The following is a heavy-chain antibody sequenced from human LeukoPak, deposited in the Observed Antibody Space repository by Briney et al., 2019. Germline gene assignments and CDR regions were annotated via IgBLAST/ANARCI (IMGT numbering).Heavy chain of an antibody. Sequence: GGSPRLSCAASGVTFCTNGMHWVRRAPGKGLKWGAVIRYAGSNKYYADSVKGRLTISRDHAKSSLYLQMNSLRSEDTAVYYSAELGITMFGGVWGKGTTVTISS. J-gene: IGHJ6*04. CDR1: GVTFCTNG. D-gene: IGHD3-10*02. V-gene: IGHV3-33*03. CDR3: AELGITMFGGV. CDR2: IRYAGSNK.